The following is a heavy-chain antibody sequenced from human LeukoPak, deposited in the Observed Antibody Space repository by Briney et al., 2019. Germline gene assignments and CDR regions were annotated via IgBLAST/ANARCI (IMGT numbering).Heavy chain of an antibody. J-gene: IGHJ3*02. CDR2: ITPFNGNT. CDR1: GYTFTYRY. CDR3: ASRAGYTDAFDI. Sequence: GASVKVSCKASGYTFTYRYLHWVRQAPGQALEWMGWITPFNGNTNYAQKFQDRVTITRDRSTSTAYMELSSLRSEDTAMYYCASRAGYTDAFDIWGQGTMVTVSS. D-gene: IGHD5-18*01. V-gene: IGHV1-45*02.